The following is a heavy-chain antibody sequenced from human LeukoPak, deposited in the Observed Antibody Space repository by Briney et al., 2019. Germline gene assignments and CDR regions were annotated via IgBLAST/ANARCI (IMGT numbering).Heavy chain of an antibody. CDR2: IYYSGST. J-gene: IGHJ4*02. D-gene: IGHD3-22*01. CDR3: ARQADYYYDSSGYYFGY. V-gene: IGHV4-59*08. CDR1: GGSISSYY. Sequence: SETLSLTCTVSGGSISSYYWSWIRQPLGKGLEWIGYIYYSGSTNYNPSLKSRVTISVDTSKNQFSLKLSSVTAADTAVYYCARQADYYYDSSGYYFGYWGQGTLVTVSS.